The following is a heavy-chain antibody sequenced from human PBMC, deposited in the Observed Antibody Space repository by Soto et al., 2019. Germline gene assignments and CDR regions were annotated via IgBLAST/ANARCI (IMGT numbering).Heavy chain of an antibody. V-gene: IGHV1-8*01. D-gene: IGHD3-10*01. CDR1: GYTFTSYD. J-gene: IGHJ4*02. CDR3: ASCPQICITSSPCCLLFDY. Sequence: GASVKVSCKASGYTFTSYDINWVRQATGQGFEYLGWMNPNSGNTGYVKKFQGRVTMTRDTSMSTAYMELSSLRSEDTALYYCASCPQICITSSPCCLLFDYRGQRTPVTGSS. CDR2: MNPNSGNT.